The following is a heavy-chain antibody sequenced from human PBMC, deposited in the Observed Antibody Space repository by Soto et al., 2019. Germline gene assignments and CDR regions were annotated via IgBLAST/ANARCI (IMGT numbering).Heavy chain of an antibody. V-gene: IGHV4-31*03. CDR3: ARGSGIVMPFDP. CDR1: GGSISSGGYY. J-gene: IGHJ5*02. CDR2: IYYSGST. Sequence: QVQLQESGPGLVKPSQTLSLTCTVSGGSISSGGYYWSWIRQHPGKGLEWIGYIYYSGSTYYTPSLKSRVTISVDTSKHQFSLKLSSVTAADTAVYYCARGSGIVMPFDPWGQGTLVTVSS. D-gene: IGHD3-16*01.